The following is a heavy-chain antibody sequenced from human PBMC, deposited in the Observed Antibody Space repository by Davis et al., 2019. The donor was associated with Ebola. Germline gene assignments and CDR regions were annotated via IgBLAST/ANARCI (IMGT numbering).Heavy chain of an antibody. CDR1: GYTFSDYY. CDR2: INPSGGST. Sequence: ASVKVCCKASGYTFSDYYLHWVRQAPGHGLEWVGIINPSGGSTSYAQKFQGRVTMTRDTSTNTVYMEVSSLRSEDTAVYYCARSVTIIGVDIPRVLYHYGLDVWGLGTTVTVSS. V-gene: IGHV1-46*01. D-gene: IGHD3-3*01. J-gene: IGHJ6*02. CDR3: ARSVTIIGVDIPRVLYHYGLDV.